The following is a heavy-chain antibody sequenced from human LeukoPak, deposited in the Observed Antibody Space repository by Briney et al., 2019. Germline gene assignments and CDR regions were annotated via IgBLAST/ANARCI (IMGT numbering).Heavy chain of an antibody. CDR1: CESFSGYY. J-gene: IGHJ3*02. CDR2: INHSGST. D-gene: IGHD3-10*01. CDR3: ARIWFGELLPPFAFDI. Sequence: SSETLSLTCAVYCESFSGYYWSWIRQPPGKGLEWIGEINHSGSTNYNPSLKSRVTISVDTSKNQFSLKLSSVTAADTAVYYCARIWFGELLPPFAFDIWGQGTMVTVSS. V-gene: IGHV4-34*01.